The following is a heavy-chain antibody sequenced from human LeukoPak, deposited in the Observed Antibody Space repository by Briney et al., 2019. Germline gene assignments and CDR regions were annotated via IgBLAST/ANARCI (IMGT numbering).Heavy chain of an antibody. D-gene: IGHD3-22*01. J-gene: IGHJ4*02. CDR1: GYTFTSYY. Sequence: ASVKVSCKASGYTFTSYYMHWVRQAPGQGLEWMGIINPSGGSTSYAQKFQGRVTMTRDMSTSTVYMELSSLRSEDTAVYYRARGLSYDSSGYYYDSKYYFDYWGQGTLVTVSS. CDR3: ARGLSYDSSGYYYDSKYYFDY. V-gene: IGHV1-46*01. CDR2: INPSGGST.